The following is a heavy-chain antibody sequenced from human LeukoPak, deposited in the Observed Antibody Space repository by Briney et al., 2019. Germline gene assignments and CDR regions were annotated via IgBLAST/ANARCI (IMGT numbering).Heavy chain of an antibody. V-gene: IGHV6-1*01. CDR1: GDSVSSNSAA. Sequence: SQTPSLTCAISGDSVSSNSAAWNWIRQSPSRGLEWLGRTYYRSKWYNDYAVSVKSRITINPDTSKNQFSLQLNSVTPEDTAVYYCARAPQYYSSSGGYYYYMDVWGKGTTVTVSS. J-gene: IGHJ6*03. CDR3: ARAPQYYSSSGGYYYYMDV. D-gene: IGHD6-13*01. CDR2: TYYRSKWYN.